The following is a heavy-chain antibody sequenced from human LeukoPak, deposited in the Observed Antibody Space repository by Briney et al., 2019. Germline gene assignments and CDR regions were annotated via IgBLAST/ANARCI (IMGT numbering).Heavy chain of an antibody. CDR3: ATVAYYYDSNSFSYYFDY. D-gene: IGHD3-22*01. V-gene: IGHV4-4*02. CDR1: GGAISVSNW. CDR2: IFHTEST. J-gene: IGHJ4*02. Sequence: PSETLSLTCTVSGGAISVSNWWSWVRQPPGKGLEWVGEIFHTESTNYNPSLKSRVTISVDKSKNQFSLKLSSVTATDTAVYYCATVAYYYDSNSFSYYFDYWGQGTLVTVSS.